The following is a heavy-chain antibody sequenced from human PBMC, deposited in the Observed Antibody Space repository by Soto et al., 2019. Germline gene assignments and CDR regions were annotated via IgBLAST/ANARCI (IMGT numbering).Heavy chain of an antibody. V-gene: IGHV4-30-2*01. CDR2: IYHSGST. D-gene: IGHD3-9*01. CDR3: ARQYTYYDILTGYYSAYYFDY. Sequence: SETLSLTCAVSGGSISSGGYSWSWIRQPPGKGLEWIGYIYHSGSTYYNPSLKSRVTISVDTSKNQFSLKLSSVTAADTAVYYCARQYTYYDILTGYYSAYYFDYWGQGTLVTVSS. J-gene: IGHJ4*02. CDR1: GGSISSGGYS.